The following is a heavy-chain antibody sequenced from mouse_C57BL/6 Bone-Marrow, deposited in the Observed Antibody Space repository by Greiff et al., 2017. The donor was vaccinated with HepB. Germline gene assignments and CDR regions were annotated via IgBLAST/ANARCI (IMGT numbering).Heavy chain of an antibody. D-gene: IGHD2-5*01. J-gene: IGHJ2*01. V-gene: IGHV7-3*01. CDR2: IRNKANGYTT. Sequence: DVMLVESGGGLVQPGGSLSLSCAASGFTFTDYYMSWVRQPPGKALEWLGFIRNKANGYTTEYSASVKGRFTISRDNSKSILYLQMNDLRAEDRATYYGARYYYSIPYFDYWGQGTTLTVSS. CDR3: ARYYYSIPYFDY. CDR1: GFTFTDYY.